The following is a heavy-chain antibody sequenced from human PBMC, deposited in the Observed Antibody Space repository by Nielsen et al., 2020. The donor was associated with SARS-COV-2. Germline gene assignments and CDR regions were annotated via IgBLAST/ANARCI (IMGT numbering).Heavy chain of an antibody. V-gene: IGHV3-13*01. CDR2: IGTAGDT. J-gene: IGHJ2*01. D-gene: IGHD5-18*01. CDR1: GFTFSSYD. CDR3: ARVRIQPYSWYFDL. Sequence: GESLKISCAASGFTFSSYDMHWVRQATGKGLEWVSAIGTAGDTYYPGSVKGRFTISRENAKNSLYLQMNSLRAGDTAVYYCARVRIQPYSWYFDLWGRGTLVTVSS.